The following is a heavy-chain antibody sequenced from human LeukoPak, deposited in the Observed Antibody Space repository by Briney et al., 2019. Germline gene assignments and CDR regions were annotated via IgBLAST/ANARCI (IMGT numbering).Heavy chain of an antibody. Sequence: GGSLRLSCAASGFTFSSYGMHWVRQAPGEGMEWVAVISYDGSNKYYADSVKGRFTISRDNSKNTLYLQMNSLRAEDTAVYYCAKEPIAAAGTGYFDYWGQGTLVTVSS. CDR2: ISYDGSNK. J-gene: IGHJ4*02. V-gene: IGHV3-30*18. CDR1: GFTFSSYG. CDR3: AKEPIAAAGTGYFDY. D-gene: IGHD6-13*01.